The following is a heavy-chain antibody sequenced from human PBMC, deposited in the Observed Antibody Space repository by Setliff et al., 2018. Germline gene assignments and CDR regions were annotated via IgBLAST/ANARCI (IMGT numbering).Heavy chain of an antibody. CDR1: GGSISSSSYY. Sequence: PSETLSLTCTVSGGSISSSSYYWGWIRQPPGKGLEWIGYIFYSGSTNYNPSLKSRVTISVDTSKNQFSLKLSSVTAADTAVYYCARDRQYCSSTSCYTSYFYYYAMDIWGQGTTVTVSS. J-gene: IGHJ6*02. CDR2: IFYSGST. CDR3: ARDRQYCSSTSCYTSYFYYYAMDI. V-gene: IGHV4-61*05. D-gene: IGHD2-2*02.